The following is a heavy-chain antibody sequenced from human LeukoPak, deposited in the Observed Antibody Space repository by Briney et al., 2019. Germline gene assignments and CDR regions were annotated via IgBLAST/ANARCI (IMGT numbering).Heavy chain of an antibody. D-gene: IGHD6-13*01. CDR2: ISSSGSTI. CDR1: GFTFSSYE. Sequence: PGGSLRLSCAASGFTFSSYEMNWVRQVPGKGLEWISYISSSGSTIYFADSVKGRFTISRDNAKNSLYLQMNSLRAEDTAVYYCARPSRPYRSSEYFQHWGQGTLVMVSS. J-gene: IGHJ1*01. V-gene: IGHV3-48*03. CDR3: ARPSRPYRSSEYFQH.